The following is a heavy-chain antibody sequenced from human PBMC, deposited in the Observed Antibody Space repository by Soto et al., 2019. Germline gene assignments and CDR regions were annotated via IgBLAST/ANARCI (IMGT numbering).Heavy chain of an antibody. CDR1: GYTFTSYD. Sequence: SVKGSFKASGYTFTSYDINWVRQATGQGLEWMGWMNPNSGNTGYAQKFQGRVTMTRNTSISTAYMELSSLRSEDTAVYYCARDLTYPSDYYYTGMAVWGHGTTVPVSS. CDR2: MNPNSGNT. J-gene: IGHJ6*02. CDR3: ARDLTYPSDYYYTGMAV. V-gene: IGHV1-8*01. D-gene: IGHD2-2*01.